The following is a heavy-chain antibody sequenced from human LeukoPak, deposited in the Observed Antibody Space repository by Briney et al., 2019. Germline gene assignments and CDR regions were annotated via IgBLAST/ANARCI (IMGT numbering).Heavy chain of an antibody. CDR1: GGTFSSYA. Sequence: ASVKVSCKASGGTFSSYAMSWVRQAPGKGLEWVSAISGSGGSTYYADSVKGRFTISRDNSKNTLYLQMNSLRAEDTAVYYCAKDLWADDYWGQGTLVTVSS. CDR3: AKDLWADDY. J-gene: IGHJ4*02. CDR2: ISGSGGST. V-gene: IGHV3-23*01. D-gene: IGHD7-27*01.